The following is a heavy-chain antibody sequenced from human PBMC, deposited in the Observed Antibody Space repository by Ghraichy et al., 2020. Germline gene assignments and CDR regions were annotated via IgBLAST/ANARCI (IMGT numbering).Heavy chain of an antibody. V-gene: IGHV4-30-2*01. J-gene: IGHJ2*01. CDR3: ARGVGMSYCSSTSCYRYWYFDL. CDR2: IYHSGST. CDR1: GGSISSGVYS. Sequence: SETLSLTCAVSGGSISSGVYSWSWIRQPPGKGLEWIGYIYHSGSTYYNPSLKGRVTISVDRSKNQFSLKLNSVTAADTAVYYCARGVGMSYCSSTSCYRYWYFDLWGRSTLVTVSS. D-gene: IGHD2-2*01.